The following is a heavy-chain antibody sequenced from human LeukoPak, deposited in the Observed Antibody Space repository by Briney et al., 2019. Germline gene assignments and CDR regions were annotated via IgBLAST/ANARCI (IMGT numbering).Heavy chain of an antibody. J-gene: IGHJ3*02. Sequence: PSETLSLTCTVSGGSISSYYWSWIRQPPGKGLEWIGYIYYSGSTNYNPSLKSRVTISVDTYKNQFSLKLSSVTAADTAVYYCARETPMKGDAFDIWGQGTMVTVSS. CDR2: IYYSGST. CDR1: GGSISSYY. V-gene: IGHV4-59*01. CDR3: ARETPMKGDAFDI.